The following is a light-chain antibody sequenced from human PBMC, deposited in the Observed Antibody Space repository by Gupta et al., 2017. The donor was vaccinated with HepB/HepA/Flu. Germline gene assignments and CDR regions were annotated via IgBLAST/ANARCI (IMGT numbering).Light chain of an antibody. CDR1: SGHSSYS. CDR2: LNRDGSH. J-gene: IGLJ2*01. V-gene: IGLV4-69*01. CDR3: QCCSTGNHGV. Sequence: QLVLTQSLSASASLGASVKLTCTQCSGHSSYSSAWHQQQPAKGQRYLMMLNRDGSHSKGDGIPGRFSGSSAKAESYLTICILQSEDEADYYYQCCSTGNHGVFGGGTKLTVL.